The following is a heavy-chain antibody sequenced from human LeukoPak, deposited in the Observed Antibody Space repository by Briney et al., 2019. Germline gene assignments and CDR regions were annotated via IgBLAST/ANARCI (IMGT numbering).Heavy chain of an antibody. Sequence: SETLSLTCAVYGGSFSGYYWSWIRQPPGKGLEWIGEINHSGSTNYNPSLKSRVTISVDTSKNQFSLKLSSVTAADTAVYYCAKDPAAAGPNWFDPWGQGTLVTVSS. J-gene: IGHJ5*02. D-gene: IGHD6-13*01. CDR1: GGSFSGYY. V-gene: IGHV4-34*01. CDR3: AKDPAAAGPNWFDP. CDR2: INHSGST.